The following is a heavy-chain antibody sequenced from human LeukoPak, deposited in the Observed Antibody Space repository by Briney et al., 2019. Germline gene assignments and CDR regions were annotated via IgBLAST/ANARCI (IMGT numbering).Heavy chain of an antibody. CDR2: IWYDGNNK. Sequence: GGSLRLSCVASGFTFSSYGMHWVRQAPGKGLEWVAVIWYDGNNKYYADSVKGRFTISRDNSKNTLYLEMNILRAEDTAVYYCAKDLTQSWEPDFRGQGTLVTVSS. J-gene: IGHJ4*02. D-gene: IGHD1-26*01. V-gene: IGHV3-33*06. CDR1: GFTFSSYG. CDR3: AKDLTQSWEPDF.